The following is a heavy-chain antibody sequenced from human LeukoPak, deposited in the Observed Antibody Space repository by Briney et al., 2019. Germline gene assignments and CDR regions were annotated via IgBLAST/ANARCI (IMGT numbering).Heavy chain of an antibody. CDR3: AREGSAARSPYFDY. D-gene: IGHD6-13*01. CDR1: GGSISYYY. J-gene: IGHJ4*02. V-gene: IGHV4-59*01. Sequence: PSETLSLTCTVFGGSISYYYWSWIRQPPGKGLEWIGYIYYSGSTNYSPSLRSRVTISVDTSKNQFSLKLNSVTAADTAVYYCAREGSAARSPYFDYWGQGTLVTVSS. CDR2: IYYSGST.